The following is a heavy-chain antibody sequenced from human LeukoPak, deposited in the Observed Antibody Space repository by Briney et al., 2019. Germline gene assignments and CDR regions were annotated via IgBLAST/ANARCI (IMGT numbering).Heavy chain of an antibody. Sequence: SETLSLTCTVSGGSIRSYYWNWIRQSAGKGLEWIGRIYTSGSTNYNPSLKSRVTMSVDTPKNQFSLKPSSVTAADTAVYYCARGDSSGWYYFGYWGQGSLVTVSS. J-gene: IGHJ4*02. CDR1: GGSIRSYY. CDR2: IYTSGST. CDR3: ARGDSSGWYYFGY. D-gene: IGHD6-19*01. V-gene: IGHV4-4*07.